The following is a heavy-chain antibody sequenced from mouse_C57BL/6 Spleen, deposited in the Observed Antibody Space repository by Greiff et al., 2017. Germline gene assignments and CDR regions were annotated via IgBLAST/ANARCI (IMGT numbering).Heavy chain of an antibody. V-gene: IGHV2-9-1*01. J-gene: IGHJ4*01. D-gene: IGHD2-5*01. CDR1: GFSLTSYA. Sequence: VQLVESGPGLVAPSQSLSITCTVSGFSLTSYAISWVRQPPGKGLEWLGVIWTGGGTNYDSARKSRLGISKDNSKSQVFLKMSSLQTDDTARYYCARSPHAYYSNYDYAMDYWGQGTSVTVSS. CDR3: ARSPHAYYSNYDYAMDY. CDR2: IWTGGGT.